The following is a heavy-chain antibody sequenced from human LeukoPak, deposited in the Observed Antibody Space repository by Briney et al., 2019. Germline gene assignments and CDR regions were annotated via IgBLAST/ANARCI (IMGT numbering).Heavy chain of an antibody. CDR1: GGSISSGGYY. J-gene: IGHJ4*02. CDR2: IYYSGST. D-gene: IGHD2-2*01. Sequence: SQTLSLTCTVSGGSISSGGYYWSWIRQHPGKGLEWIGYIYYSGSTYYNPSLKSRVTISVDTSKNQFSLKLSSVTAADTAVYYCARDPRTYCSSNITSCRGDYWGQGTLVTVSS. V-gene: IGHV4-31*03. CDR3: ARDPRTYCSSNITSCRGDY.